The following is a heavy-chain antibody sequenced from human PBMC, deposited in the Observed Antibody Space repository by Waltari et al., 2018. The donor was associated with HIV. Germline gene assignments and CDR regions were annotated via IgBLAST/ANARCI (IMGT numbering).Heavy chain of an antibody. CDR2: IYTSGST. CDR1: GGSISSGSYY. D-gene: IGHD3-3*01. V-gene: IGHV4-61*02. J-gene: IGHJ4*02. Sequence: QVQLQESGPGLVKPSQTLSLTCTVSGGSISSGSYYWSWIRQPAGKGLEWIGRIYTSGSTNYNPSLKSRVTISVDTSKNQFSLKLSSVTAAETAVYYCAGGMIFGVVTGSYWGQGTLVTVSS. CDR3: AGGMIFGVVTGSY.